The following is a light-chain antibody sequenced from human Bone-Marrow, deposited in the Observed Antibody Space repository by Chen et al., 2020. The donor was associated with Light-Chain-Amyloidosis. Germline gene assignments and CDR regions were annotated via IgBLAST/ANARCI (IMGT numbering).Light chain of an antibody. Sequence: SYELTQPPSVSVSPGQTARITCSGDDLPTKYAYGYQQKPGQAPVLVIHRDTERPSGISERFSGSISGTTATLTISGVQAEDETDYHCQSADSSGTYEVIFGGGTKLTVL. V-gene: IGLV3-25*03. J-gene: IGLJ2*01. CDR1: DLPTKY. CDR3: QSADSSGTYEVI. CDR2: RDT.